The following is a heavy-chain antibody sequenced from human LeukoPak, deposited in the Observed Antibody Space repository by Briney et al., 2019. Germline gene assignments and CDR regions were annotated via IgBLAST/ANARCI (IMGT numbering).Heavy chain of an antibody. V-gene: IGHV4-61*02. CDR3: SVAGTLYYYYIDV. Sequence: SETLSLTCTVSGGSISSGSYYWSWLRQPAGKGLEWIGRIYTSGSTNYNPSLKSRVTISVDTSKNQFSLKLSSVTAADTAVYYCSVAGTLYYYYIDVWGKGTTVTISS. CDR1: GGSISSGSYY. D-gene: IGHD6-19*01. CDR2: IYTSGST. J-gene: IGHJ6*03.